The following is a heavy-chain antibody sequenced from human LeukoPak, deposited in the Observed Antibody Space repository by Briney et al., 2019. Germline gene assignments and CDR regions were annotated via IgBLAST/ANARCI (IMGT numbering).Heavy chain of an antibody. CDR3: ARGLPSSWLDY. V-gene: IGHV4-34*01. D-gene: IGHD6-13*01. Sequence: SETLSLTCAVCGGSFSGYYWSWIRQPPGKGLEWIGEINHSGSTNYNPSLKSRVTISVDTSKNQFSLKLSSVTAAGTAVYYCARGLPSSWLDYWGQGTLVTVSS. J-gene: IGHJ4*02. CDR2: INHSGST. CDR1: GGSFSGYY.